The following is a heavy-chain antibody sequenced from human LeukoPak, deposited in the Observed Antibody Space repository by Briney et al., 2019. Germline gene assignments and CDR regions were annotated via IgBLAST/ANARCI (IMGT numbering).Heavy chain of an antibody. J-gene: IGHJ4*02. CDR3: AANPYYYDSSGYLDY. CDR1: GFTFTSSA. CDR2: IVVGSDST. Sequence: SVKVSCKASGFTFTSSAMQWVRQARGQRLEWIGWIVVGSDSTNYAQKFQERVTITRDMSTSTAYMELSSLRSEDTAVYYCAANPYYYDSSGYLDYWGQGTLVTVSS. V-gene: IGHV1-58*02. D-gene: IGHD3-22*01.